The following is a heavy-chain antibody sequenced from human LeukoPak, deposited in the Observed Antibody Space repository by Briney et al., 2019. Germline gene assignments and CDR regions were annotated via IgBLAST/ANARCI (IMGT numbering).Heavy chain of an antibody. J-gene: IGHJ4*02. V-gene: IGHV3-23*01. CDR1: GFTFATYH. D-gene: IGHD3-16*01. CDR3: IADTPAWNPFGFDY. Sequence: GGSLRLSCATSGFTFATYHMNWVRQAPGKGLDWVSTIGVSGDIYDADSVKGRFTISRDNSKNTLFLQMSSLRAEDTAVYYCIADTPAWNPFGFDYWGQGALVTVSS. CDR2: IGVSGDI.